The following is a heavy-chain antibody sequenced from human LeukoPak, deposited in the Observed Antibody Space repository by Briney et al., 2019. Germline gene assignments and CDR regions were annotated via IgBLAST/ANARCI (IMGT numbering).Heavy chain of an antibody. CDR3: ARANEYCGGDCYSASYYYYMDV. CDR1: GGSFSGYY. CDR2: INHSGST. V-gene: IGHV4-34*01. J-gene: IGHJ6*03. D-gene: IGHD2-21*02. Sequence: SETLSLTCAVYGGSFSGYYWSWIRQPPGKGLEWIGEINHSGSTNYNPSLKSRVTISVDTSKNQFSLKLSSVTAADTAVYYCARANEYCGGDCYSASYYYYMDVWGKGTTVTVSS.